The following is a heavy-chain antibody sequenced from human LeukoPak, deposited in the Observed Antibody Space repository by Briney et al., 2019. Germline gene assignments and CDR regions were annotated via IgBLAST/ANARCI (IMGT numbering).Heavy chain of an antibody. CDR1: GFTFSSYW. Sequence: GSLRLSCAASGFTFSSYWMSWVRQAPGKGLEWVANIKQDGSEKYYVDSVKGRFTISRDNAKNSLYLQMNSLRAEDAAIYYCAKDRIWSGYSKYYFDCWGQGTLVTVSS. V-gene: IGHV3-7*03. CDR3: AKDRIWSGYSKYYFDC. CDR2: IKQDGSEK. J-gene: IGHJ4*02. D-gene: IGHD3-3*01.